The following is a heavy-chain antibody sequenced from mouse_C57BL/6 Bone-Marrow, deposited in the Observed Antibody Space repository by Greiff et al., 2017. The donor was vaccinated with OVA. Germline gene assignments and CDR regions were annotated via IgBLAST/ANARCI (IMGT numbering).Heavy chain of an antibody. V-gene: IGHV1-53*01. CDR1: GYTFTSYW. CDR3: ARSGAVVATPGYYAMDY. CDR2: INPSNGGT. Sequence: QVQLKQPGPELVKPGASVKLSCKASGYTFTSYWMHWVKQRPGQGLEWIGNINPSNGGTNYNEKFKSKATLTVDKSSSTAYMQLSSLTSEDSAVYYCARSGAVVATPGYYAMDYWGQGTSVTVSS. J-gene: IGHJ4*01. D-gene: IGHD1-1*01.